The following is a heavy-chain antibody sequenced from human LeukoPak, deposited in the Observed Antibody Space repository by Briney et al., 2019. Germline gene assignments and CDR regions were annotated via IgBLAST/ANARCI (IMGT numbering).Heavy chain of an antibody. J-gene: IGHJ3*02. Sequence: ASVKVSCKVSGYTLTELSMHWVRQAPGKGLEWMGGFDPEDGETIYAQKFQGRVTMTEDTSTDTAYMELSSLRSEDTAVYYCATDKNYGSGSYYDAFDIWGQGTMVTVSS. CDR1: GYTLTELS. CDR2: FDPEDGET. D-gene: IGHD3-10*01. CDR3: ATDKNYGSGSYYDAFDI. V-gene: IGHV1-24*01.